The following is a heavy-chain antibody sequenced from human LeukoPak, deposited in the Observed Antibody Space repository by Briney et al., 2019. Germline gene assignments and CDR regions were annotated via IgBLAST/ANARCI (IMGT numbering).Heavy chain of an antibody. CDR2: INHGGDT. Sequence: PSETLSLTCAVYGGSFSGYYWNWIRQPPGKGLEWIGEINHGGDTNYNPSLKSRVTISVDTSKNQFSLKLSSVTAADTAVYYCAREAGQQLVYVFDIWGQGTRVTVSS. J-gene: IGHJ3*02. CDR1: GGSFSGYY. CDR3: AREAGQQLVYVFDI. V-gene: IGHV4-34*01. D-gene: IGHD6-13*01.